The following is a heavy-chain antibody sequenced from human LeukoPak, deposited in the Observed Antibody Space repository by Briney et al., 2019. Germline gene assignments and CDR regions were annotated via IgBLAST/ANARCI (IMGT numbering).Heavy chain of an antibody. V-gene: IGHV4-4*07. J-gene: IGHJ4*02. CDR1: GGSISSYY. CDR3: ARGYSSGATGYFDY. D-gene: IGHD6-19*01. CDR2: IYTSGST. Sequence: PSETLSLTCTVSGGSISSYYWSWIRQPAGKGLEWIGRIYTSGSTNYNPSLKSRVTMSVDTSKNQFSLKLSSVTAADTAVYYCARGYSSGATGYFDYWGQGTLVTVSS.